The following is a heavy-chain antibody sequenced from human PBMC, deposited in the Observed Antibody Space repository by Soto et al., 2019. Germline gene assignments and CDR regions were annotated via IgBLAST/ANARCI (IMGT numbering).Heavy chain of an antibody. Sequence: GGSLRLSCAASGCNFSDHYIDWVRQAPGKGLEWVGRTRNKANSYSTEYAASVRGRFTISRDESKNSLYLQMNSLKTEDTAVYYCVRTSHYGSGSWNFDYWGQGTLVTVSS. J-gene: IGHJ4*02. CDR1: GCNFSDHY. D-gene: IGHD3-10*01. CDR3: VRTSHYGSGSWNFDY. CDR2: TRNKANSYST. V-gene: IGHV3-72*01.